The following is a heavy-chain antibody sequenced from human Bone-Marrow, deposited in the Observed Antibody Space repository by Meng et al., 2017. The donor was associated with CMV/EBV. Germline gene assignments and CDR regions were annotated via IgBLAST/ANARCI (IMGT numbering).Heavy chain of an antibody. CDR3: AIESVIWQLRAAFDI. J-gene: IGHJ3*02. V-gene: IGHV3-48*03. CDR2: ISSSGSTI. Sequence: GGSLRLSCAASGFTFSSYEMNWVRQAPGKGLEWVSYISSSGSTIYYADSVKGRFTISRDNAKNSVYLQMNSLKAEDTAVYYCAIESVIWQLRAAFDIWGQGTMVTVSS. D-gene: IGHD2-15*01. CDR1: GFTFSSYE.